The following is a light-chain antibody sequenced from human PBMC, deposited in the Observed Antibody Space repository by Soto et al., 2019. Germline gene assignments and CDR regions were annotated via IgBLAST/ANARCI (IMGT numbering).Light chain of an antibody. J-gene: IGKJ1*01. V-gene: IGKV3-11*01. CDR2: DAS. CDR1: QSVNRY. CDR3: QQRDIWPWT. Sequence: EIVLTQSPATLSLSPGERATLYCWASQSVNRYLVWYQQKPGQAPRLLMYDASKRATGIPARFSGSGSGTDFTLTISSLEPEDFAVYYCQQRDIWPWTFGQGTKGDIK.